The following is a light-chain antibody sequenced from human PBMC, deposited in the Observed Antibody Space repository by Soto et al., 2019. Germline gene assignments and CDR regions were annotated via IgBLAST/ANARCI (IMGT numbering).Light chain of an antibody. J-gene: IGKJ5*01. CDR1: QDITMY. V-gene: IGKV1-33*01. Sequence: EIQMTQSPSSLSASVGDRVTITCQASQDITMYLNWYQQKPGKAPKLLIYDASNLQTGVPSRFSGSGYGTDFTFTISSLQPEDIATYYCQQYDNVFTFGQGRRLEIK. CDR3: QQYDNVFT. CDR2: DAS.